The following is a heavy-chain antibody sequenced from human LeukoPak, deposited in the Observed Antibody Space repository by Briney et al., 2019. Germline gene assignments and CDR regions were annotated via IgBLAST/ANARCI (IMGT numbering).Heavy chain of an antibody. Sequence: GGSLRLPCAASGFTFNSYSMSWVRQAPGKGLEWVSYISHTSESTYYADSVRGRFSISRDNAKNSLYLQMNSLRAEDTAVYYCARDQSVNYYGSGSYYYYTDVWGKGTTVTVSS. CDR2: ISHTSEST. V-gene: IGHV3-48*04. J-gene: IGHJ6*03. CDR3: ARDQSVNYYGSGSYYYYTDV. CDR1: GFTFNSYS. D-gene: IGHD3-10*01.